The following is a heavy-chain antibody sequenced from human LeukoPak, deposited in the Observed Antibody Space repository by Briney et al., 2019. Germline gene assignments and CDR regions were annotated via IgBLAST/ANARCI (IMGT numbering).Heavy chain of an antibody. CDR1: EFTFSDYA. Sequence: GGSLRLSCEASEFTFSDYAMSWVRQAPGKGLVWVSRIYGDESITNYADSVKGRFTISRDNAKHTLYLQMNSLRAEDTAVYYCAREVGSGNSDRYFDSWGQGTLVTVSS. CDR2: IYGDESIT. CDR3: AREVGSGNSDRYFDS. D-gene: IGHD3-10*01. V-gene: IGHV3-74*01. J-gene: IGHJ4*02.